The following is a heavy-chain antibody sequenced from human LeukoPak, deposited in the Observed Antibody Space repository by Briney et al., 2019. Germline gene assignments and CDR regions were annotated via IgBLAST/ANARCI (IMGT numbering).Heavy chain of an antibody. Sequence: ALVKVSCKASGYTFTSYYMHWVRQAPGQGLEWMGIINPSGGSTSYAQKFQGRVTMTRDTSTSTVYMELSSLRSEDTAVHYCARVTEDTAYYFDYWGQGTLVTVSS. CDR1: GYTFTSYY. D-gene: IGHD5-18*01. V-gene: IGHV1-46*01. CDR2: INPSGGST. CDR3: ARVTEDTAYYFDY. J-gene: IGHJ4*02.